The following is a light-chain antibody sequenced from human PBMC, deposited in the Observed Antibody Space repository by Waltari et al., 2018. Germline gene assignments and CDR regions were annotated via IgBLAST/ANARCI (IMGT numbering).Light chain of an antibody. J-gene: IGKJ1*01. CDR2: KAS. CDR1: QSISSW. Sequence: DIQMTQSPSTLSASVGDRVTITCRASQSISSWLAWYQQKPGKAPKLLSYKASTVEGGVPSRFSGRGSGREFTLTISSLQPDDFATYYCQHYDSYPVTFGQGTKVDIK. CDR3: QHYDSYPVT. V-gene: IGKV1-5*03.